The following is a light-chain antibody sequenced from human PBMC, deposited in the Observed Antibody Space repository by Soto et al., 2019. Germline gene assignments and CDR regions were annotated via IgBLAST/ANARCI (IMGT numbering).Light chain of an antibody. CDR2: GAS. CDR1: QRVSNNY. J-gene: IGKJ1*01. Sequence: EIVLTQCPGTLSLSPGERATLSCRASQRVSNNYLAWYQQKPGQAPRLLIYGASNRATGIPDRFSGSGSGTDFTLTISRLEPEDFAVYYCQQYGSSGTFGQGTKVDIK. V-gene: IGKV3-20*01. CDR3: QQYGSSGT.